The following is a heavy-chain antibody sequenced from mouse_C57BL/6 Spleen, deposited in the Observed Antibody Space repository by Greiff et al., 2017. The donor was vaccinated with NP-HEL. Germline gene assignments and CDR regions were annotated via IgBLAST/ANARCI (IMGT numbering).Heavy chain of an antibody. CDR2: IWSGGST. V-gene: IGHV2-2*01. CDR1: GFSLTSYG. J-gene: IGHJ4*01. Sequence: QVQLQQSGPGLVQPSQSLSITCTVSGFSLTSYGVHWVRQSPGKGLEWLGVIWSGGSTDYNAAFISRLSISKDNSKSQVFFKMNSLQADDTAIYYCASPPNWDWAMDYWGQGTSVTVSS. CDR3: ASPPNWDWAMDY. D-gene: IGHD4-1*01.